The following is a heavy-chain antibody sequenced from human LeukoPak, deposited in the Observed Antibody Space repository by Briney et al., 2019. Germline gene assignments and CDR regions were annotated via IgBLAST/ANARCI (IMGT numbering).Heavy chain of an antibody. J-gene: IGHJ5*02. Sequence: GSLRLSCAASGFTFSNYWMSWVRQAPGKGLDWVANIKQDGSEKYYVDSVKGRSTISRDNAKNSLYLQMSSLRAEDTAVYYCARPLGSPYDLDPWGQGTLVTVSS. V-gene: IGHV3-7*01. D-gene: IGHD3-22*01. CDR1: GFTFSNYW. CDR2: IKQDGSEK. CDR3: ARPLGSPYDLDP.